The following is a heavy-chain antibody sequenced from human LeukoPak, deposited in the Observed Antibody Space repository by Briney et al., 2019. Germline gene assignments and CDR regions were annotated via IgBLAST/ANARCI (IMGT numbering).Heavy chain of an antibody. D-gene: IGHD6-6*01. CDR2: IYYTGST. CDR3: ARHRAYSSSSPFDY. CDR1: GGSLSSLY. V-gene: IGHV4-59*08. J-gene: IGHJ4*02. Sequence: SKTLSLTCSVSGGSLSSLYWSWIRQPPGEGRGWIGYIYYTGSTNYNPSLKSRVSMFVDMSKNQFSLRLSSVTAADTAVYYCARHRAYSSSSPFDYWGQGTLVTVSS.